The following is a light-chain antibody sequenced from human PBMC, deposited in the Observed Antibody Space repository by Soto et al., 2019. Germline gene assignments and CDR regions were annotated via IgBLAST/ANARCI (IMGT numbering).Light chain of an antibody. CDR2: RAS. CDR3: QQYNTYSRT. J-gene: IGKJ1*01. CDR1: ESVSDW. Sequence: DVQMTQSPSTLSASVGDTVNITCRASESVSDWLAWYQQRPGNAPSLLIYRASSLRSGVPSRFSGSGFDTEFTLTITSLQPEDFATYYCQQYNTYSRTFGPGTRLDVK. V-gene: IGKV1-5*03.